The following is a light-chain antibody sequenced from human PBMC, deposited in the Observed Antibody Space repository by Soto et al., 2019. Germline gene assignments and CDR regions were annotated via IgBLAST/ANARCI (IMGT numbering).Light chain of an antibody. J-gene: IGKJ4*01. V-gene: IGKV1-39*01. CDR2: GAS. Sequence: DIELTQSPSSLSASVGDRVTITCRASQSISTYLNWYQQKEGKAPKLLIHGASSLQSGVPLRFSATGSGTDFSLTIMSLQPEDFATYYCQQSYSTLLSFGGGTKVDIK. CDR1: QSISTY. CDR3: QQSYSTLLS.